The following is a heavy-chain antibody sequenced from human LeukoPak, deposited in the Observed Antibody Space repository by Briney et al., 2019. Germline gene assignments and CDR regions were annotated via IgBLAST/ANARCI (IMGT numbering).Heavy chain of an antibody. CDR1: GGSFSGYY. CDR3: ARDRRFDP. V-gene: IGHV4-59*01. CDR2: VYYSGST. Sequence: ASETLSLTCAVYGGSFSGYYWSWIRQPPGKGLEWIGYVYYSGSTNYNPSLKSRVTILVDTSRKQFSLKLNSVTTADTAVYYCARDRRFDPWGQGTLVTVSS. J-gene: IGHJ5*02.